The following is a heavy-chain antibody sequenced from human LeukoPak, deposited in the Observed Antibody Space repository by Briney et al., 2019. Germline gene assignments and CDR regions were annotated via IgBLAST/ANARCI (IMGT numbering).Heavy chain of an antibody. CDR3: ARDPYVSAYGAFDI. J-gene: IGHJ3*02. Sequence: PGGPLRLSCAASGFTFSNSWMTWVRQAPGKGLEWVANINQDGNKQHYVDSVEGRFTISRDNAKNSLYLQMNSLTAEDTAVYYCARDPYVSAYGAFDIWGLGTRVTVSS. CDR1: GFTFSNSW. D-gene: IGHD3-22*01. V-gene: IGHV3-7*01. CDR2: INQDGNKQ.